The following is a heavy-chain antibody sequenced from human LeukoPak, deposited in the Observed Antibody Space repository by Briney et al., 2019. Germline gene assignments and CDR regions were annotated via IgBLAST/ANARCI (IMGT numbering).Heavy chain of an antibody. CDR1: GFTFSDYY. D-gene: IGHD4-23*01. Sequence: GGSLRLSCAASGFTFSDYYMSWIRQAPGKGLEWVSYISTRGGTIYYADSVKGRFTISRDNAKNSLYLQMNSLRAEDTAVYYCARDSYYGGTQDYWGQGTLVTVSS. CDR3: ARDSYYGGTQDY. J-gene: IGHJ4*02. CDR2: ISTRGGTI. V-gene: IGHV3-11*04.